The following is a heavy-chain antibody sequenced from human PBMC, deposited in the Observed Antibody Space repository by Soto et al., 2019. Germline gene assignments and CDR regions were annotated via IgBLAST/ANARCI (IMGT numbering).Heavy chain of an antibody. CDR1: GYTFTSYG. V-gene: IGHV1-18*01. D-gene: IGHD1-7*01. Sequence: QVQLVQSGAEVKKPGASVKVSSKASGYTFTSYGISWVRQAPGQGLEWMGWISAYNGNTNYAQKLQGSVTMTTDTSTSTAYMELRSLRSDDTAVYYCARDSVFWDYDLGSGYFDLWGRGTLVTVSS. CDR3: ARDSVFWDYDLGSGYFDL. CDR2: ISAYNGNT. J-gene: IGHJ2*01.